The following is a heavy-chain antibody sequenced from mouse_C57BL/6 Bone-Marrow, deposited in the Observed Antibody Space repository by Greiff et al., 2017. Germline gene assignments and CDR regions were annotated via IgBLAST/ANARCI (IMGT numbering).Heavy chain of an antibody. CDR1: GYTFTSYW. CDR3: ARGFAY. V-gene: IGHV1-55*01. CDR2: IYPGRGST. J-gene: IGHJ3*01. Sequence: QVQLQQPGAELVKPGASVKMSCKASGYTFTSYWITWVKQRPGQGLEWIGDIYPGRGSTNHHEKFKSKATLTVDTSSSTAYTQLSSLTSEDSAVYYCARGFAYWGQGTLVTVSA.